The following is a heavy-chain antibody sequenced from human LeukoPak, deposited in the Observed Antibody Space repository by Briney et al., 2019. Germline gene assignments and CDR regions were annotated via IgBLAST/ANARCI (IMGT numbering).Heavy chain of an antibody. D-gene: IGHD3-22*01. CDR2: ISGSGGST. J-gene: IGHJ4*02. V-gene: IGHV3-23*01. CDR1: GFTFSSYA. Sequence: PGGSLRLSCAASGFTFSSYAMSWVRQAPGKGLEWVSAISGSGGSTYYADSVKGRFTISRDDSKNTLYLQMNSLRAEDTAAYYCAKETITMIVVVTYFDYWGQGTLVTVSS. CDR3: AKETITMIVVVTYFDY.